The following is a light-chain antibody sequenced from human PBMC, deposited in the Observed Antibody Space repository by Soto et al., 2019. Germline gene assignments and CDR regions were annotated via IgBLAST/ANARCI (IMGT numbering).Light chain of an antibody. Sequence: DIQMTQSPSSLSASVGDRVTITCRASQNIDTYLKWYLQKPGQAPKLLIYSAYSLQSGVSPRFSGDGSGTDFTLTISSLQPEDFATYYCQQSYNFPRTFGQGTTV. J-gene: IGKJ1*01. V-gene: IGKV1-39*01. CDR2: SAY. CDR1: QNIDTY. CDR3: QQSYNFPRT.